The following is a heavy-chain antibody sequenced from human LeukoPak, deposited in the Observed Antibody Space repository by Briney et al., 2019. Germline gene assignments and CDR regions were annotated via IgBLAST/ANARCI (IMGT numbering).Heavy chain of an antibody. CDR2: IIPILGIA. J-gene: IGHJ3*02. CDR3: AGTVTNRDAFDI. D-gene: IGHD4-4*01. V-gene: IGHV1-69*04. CDR1: GGTLSSYA. Sequence: ASVKVSCKASGGTLSSYAISWVRQAPGQGLEWMGRIIPILGIANYTQKFQGRVTITADKSTSTAYMELSSLRSEDTAVYYCAGTVTNRDAFDIWGQGTMVTVSS.